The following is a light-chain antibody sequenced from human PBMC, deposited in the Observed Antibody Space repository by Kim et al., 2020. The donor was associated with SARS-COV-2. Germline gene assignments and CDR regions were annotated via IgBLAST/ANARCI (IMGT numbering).Light chain of an antibody. CDR3: QAWDSNTAWV. CDR1: KLGDKN. V-gene: IGLV3-1*01. Sequence: SYEMTQPPSVSVSPGQTASITCSGDKLGDKNACWYQQKPGQSPIVVIYQNKRRPSGIPERFSGSNSGNTATLTISETQAMDEADYYCQAWDSNTAWVFGGGTQLTVL. CDR2: QNK. J-gene: IGLJ2*01.